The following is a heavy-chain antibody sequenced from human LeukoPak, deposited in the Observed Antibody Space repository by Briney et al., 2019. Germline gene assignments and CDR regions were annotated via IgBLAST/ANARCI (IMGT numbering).Heavy chain of an antibody. J-gene: IGHJ4*02. CDR3: ARVGGGDY. CDR2: INSSGNSM. CDR1: GFFFSIYE. Sequence: GGSLRLSCSASGFFFSIYEMNWVRQAPGKGLEWISYINSSGNSMYYADSVKGRFTISRDNVKNSLYLQMNSLRGDDTAVYYCARVGGGDYWGQGTLVTVSS. V-gene: IGHV3-48*03. D-gene: IGHD3-10*01.